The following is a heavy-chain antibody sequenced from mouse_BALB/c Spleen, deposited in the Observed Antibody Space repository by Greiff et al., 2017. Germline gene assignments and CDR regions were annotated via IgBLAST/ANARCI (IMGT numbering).Heavy chain of an antibody. D-gene: IGHD2-14*01. J-gene: IGHJ2*01. V-gene: IGHV5-9*03. CDR2: ISSGGGNT. Sequence: DVKLQESGGGLVKPGGSLKLSCAASGFTFSSYTMSWVRQTPEKRLEWVATISSGGGNTYYPDSVKGRFTISRDNAKNNLYLQMSSLRSEDTALYYCARYYRYYFDYWGQGTTLTVSS. CDR3: ARYYRYYFDY. CDR1: GFTFSSYT.